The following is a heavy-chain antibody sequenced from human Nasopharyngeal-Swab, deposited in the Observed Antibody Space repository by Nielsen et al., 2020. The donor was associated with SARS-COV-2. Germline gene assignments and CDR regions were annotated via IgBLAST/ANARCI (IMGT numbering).Heavy chain of an antibody. CDR2: ISHEGSDT. CDR1: GFTFSNYA. J-gene: IGHJ6*03. D-gene: IGHD1-26*01. CDR3: AKADRGGSYFSQYYYYIDV. V-gene: IGHV3-30*18. Sequence: GESLKISCATSGFTFSNYAMHWVRQAPGKGLEWVADISHEGSDTFYADSVKGRFSISRDTSRSTLYLQLNSLRAEDTALYYCAKADRGGSYFSQYYYYIDVWGTGTTVTVSS.